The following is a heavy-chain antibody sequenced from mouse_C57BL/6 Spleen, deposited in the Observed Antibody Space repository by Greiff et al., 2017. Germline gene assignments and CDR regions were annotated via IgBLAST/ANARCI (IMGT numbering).Heavy chain of an antibody. CDR1: GFNIQDDY. CDR3: TTGGTTVAFDY. V-gene: IGHV14-4*01. J-gene: IGHJ2*01. CDR2: IDPENGDT. D-gene: IGHD1-1*01. Sequence: EVQLQQSGAELVRPGASVKLSCTASGFNIQDDYMHWVKQRPEQGLEWIGWIDPENGDTEYASKFQGKATITADTSSNTAYLQLSSLTSEDTAVYYCTTGGTTVAFDYWGQGTTLTVSS.